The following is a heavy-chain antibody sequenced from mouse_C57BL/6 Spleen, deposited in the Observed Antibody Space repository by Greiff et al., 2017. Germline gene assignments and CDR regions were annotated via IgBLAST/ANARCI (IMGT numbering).Heavy chain of an antibody. V-gene: IGHV1-59*01. J-gene: IGHJ2*01. CDR3: ARRDGYDGGNFDY. D-gene: IGHD2-2*01. CDR1: GYTFTSYW. CDR2: IDPSDSYT. Sequence: QVQLQQPGAELVRPGTSVKLSCKASGYTFTSYWMHWVKQRPGQGLEWIGVIDPSDSYTNYNQKFKGKATLTVDTSSSTAYMQLSSLTSEDSAVYYCARRDGYDGGNFDYWGQGTTLTVSS.